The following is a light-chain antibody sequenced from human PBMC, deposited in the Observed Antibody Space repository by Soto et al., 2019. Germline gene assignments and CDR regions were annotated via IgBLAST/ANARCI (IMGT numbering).Light chain of an antibody. CDR3: SSHTTYSTRV. V-gene: IGLV2-14*01. CDR2: EVS. CDR1: SSDIGSYNY. J-gene: IGLJ1*01. Sequence: QSALTQPASVSGCPGQSIAISCTGTSSDIGSYNYVSWYQQHPGKAPKLMIHEVSNRPSGVSDRFSGSKSGNTASLTISGLQADYEADYYCSSHTTYSTRVFGTGTKVTVL.